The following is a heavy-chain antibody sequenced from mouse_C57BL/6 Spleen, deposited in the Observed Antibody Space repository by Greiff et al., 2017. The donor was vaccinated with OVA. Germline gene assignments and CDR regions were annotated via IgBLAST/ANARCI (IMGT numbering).Heavy chain of an antibody. Sequence: EVKLQESGGDLVKPGGSLKLSCAASGFTFSSYGMSWVRQTPDKRLEWVATISSGGSYTYYPDSVKGRFTISRDNAKNTLYLQMSSLKSEDTAMYYCARLGDYGMDYWGQGTSVTVSS. D-gene: IGHD1-1*01. CDR3: ARLGDYGMDY. CDR1: GFTFSSYG. J-gene: IGHJ4*01. CDR2: ISSGGSYT. V-gene: IGHV5-6*01.